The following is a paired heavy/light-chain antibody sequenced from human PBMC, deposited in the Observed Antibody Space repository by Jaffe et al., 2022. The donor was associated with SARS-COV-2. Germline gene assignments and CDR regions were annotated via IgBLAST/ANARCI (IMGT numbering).Light chain of an antibody. Sequence: EIVLTQSPGTLSLSPGERATLSCRASQSVGNRFLAWYQQKPGQAPRLLIYGTSNRATGIPDRFSGSGSGTAFTLTVSRLEPEDFAVYYCQQYTGSPRTFGQGTKLEI. CDR2: GTS. CDR3: QQYTGSPRT. V-gene: IGKV3-20*01. J-gene: IGKJ2*01. CDR1: QSVGNRF.
Heavy chain of an antibody. Sequence: QVQLVQSGPEVKKPGSSVKVSCKASRNTFNTNTITWVRQAPGQGLEWMGRVIPILGVTHYAQKFQGRVTITADKSTDTSFLELTNLASDDTATYYCASCPGPFNSGPETDWGQGTLVTVSS. CDR1: RNTFNTNT. J-gene: IGHJ1*01. CDR2: VIPILGVT. CDR3: ASCPGPFNSGPETD. D-gene: IGHD6-25*01. V-gene: IGHV1-69*02.